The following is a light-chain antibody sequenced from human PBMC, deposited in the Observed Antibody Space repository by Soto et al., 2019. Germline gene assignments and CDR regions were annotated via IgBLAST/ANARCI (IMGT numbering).Light chain of an antibody. CDR1: QSVLYSSNNKNY. J-gene: IGKJ4*01. V-gene: IGKV4-1*01. Sequence: DIVMTQSPDSLAVSLGERATINCRSSQSVLYSSNNKNYLAWYQQKPGQPPKLFIYWASTRESGVPDRFSGSGSGTDFTLTISSLQADAVAVYYCQQYYNTPSFGGGTKVEIK. CDR3: QQYYNTPS. CDR2: WAS.